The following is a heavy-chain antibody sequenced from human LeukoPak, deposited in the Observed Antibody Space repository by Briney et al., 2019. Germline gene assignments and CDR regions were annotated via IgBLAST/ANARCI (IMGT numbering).Heavy chain of an antibody. Sequence: GGSLRLSCAASGFTFSNYAMSWVRQAPGKWLEWLSIITAGGRSTYYAASVKGRFTVSRDISKNTLYLQMNSLRAGDTAVYSCASGGGTTALYYLDFWGQGTLVTVSS. CDR2: ITAGGRST. V-gene: IGHV3-23*01. J-gene: IGHJ4*02. D-gene: IGHD1-1*01. CDR3: ASGGGTTALYYLDF. CDR1: GFTFSNYA.